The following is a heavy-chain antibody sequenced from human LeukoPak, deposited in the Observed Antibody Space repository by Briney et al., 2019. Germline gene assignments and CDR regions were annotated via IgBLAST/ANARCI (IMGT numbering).Heavy chain of an antibody. CDR2: TWYDGTNK. V-gene: IGHV3-33*01. CDR1: GFTFSSYV. CDR3: ARGDRSSWFNFDY. J-gene: IGHJ4*02. D-gene: IGHD6-13*01. Sequence: PGLPLRLSCAASGFTFSSYVMHWVRQAPGKGLEWVAVTWYDGTNKYFADSVRGRFSISRDNSKNTLYLQMDSLRAEDTAVYYCARGDRSSWFNFDYWGQGTLVTVSS.